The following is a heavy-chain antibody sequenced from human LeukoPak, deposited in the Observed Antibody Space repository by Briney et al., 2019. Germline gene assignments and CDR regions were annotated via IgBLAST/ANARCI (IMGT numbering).Heavy chain of an antibody. CDR3: VLVVVPAAMPL. D-gene: IGHD2-2*01. Sequence: SETLSLTCAVYGGSFSGYCWSWIRQPPGKGLEWIGEINHSGSTNYNPSLQSRVTISVDTSKNQFSLKLSSVTAADTAVYYCVLVVVPAAMPLWGQGTLVTVSS. CDR2: INHSGST. CDR1: GGSFSGYC. J-gene: IGHJ4*02. V-gene: IGHV4-34*01.